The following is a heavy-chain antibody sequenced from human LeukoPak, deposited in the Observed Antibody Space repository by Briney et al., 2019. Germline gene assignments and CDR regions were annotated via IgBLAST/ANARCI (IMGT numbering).Heavy chain of an antibody. CDR2: ISSSSTYI. CDR1: GFTFNSYT. CDR3: ARDPYSSSSGSGDY. D-gene: IGHD6-13*01. J-gene: IGHJ4*02. Sequence: GGSLRLSCAAFGFTFNSYTMNWVRQAPGKGLEWVSSISSSSTYIYYADSVKGRFTISRDNAKNSLSLQMNSLRAEDTAVYYCARDPYSSSSGSGDYWGQGTLVTVSS. V-gene: IGHV3-21*01.